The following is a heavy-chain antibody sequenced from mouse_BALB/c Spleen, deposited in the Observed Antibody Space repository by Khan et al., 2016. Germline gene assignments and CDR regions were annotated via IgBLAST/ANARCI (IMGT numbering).Heavy chain of an antibody. V-gene: IGHV9-3-1*01. CDR1: GYTFTNYG. D-gene: IGHD1-2*01. CDR2: INTYTGEP. CDR3: ARRSITTAKFAY. J-gene: IGHJ3*01. Sequence: QIQLVQSGPELKKPGETVKISCKASGYTFTNYGMNWVKQAPGKGLKWMGWINTYTGEPTYADDFKGRFAFSLDTSASTAYLQINNLKNEDTATYYCARRSITTAKFAYWGQGTLVTVSA.